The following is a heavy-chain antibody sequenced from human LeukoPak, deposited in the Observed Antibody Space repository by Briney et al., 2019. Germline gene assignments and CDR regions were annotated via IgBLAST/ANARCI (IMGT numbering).Heavy chain of an antibody. CDR2: VYSSGST. D-gene: IGHD3-10*01. CDR1: SGSISSYY. Sequence: SETLSLTCTVSSGSISSYYWNWIRQPAGKGLEWIGRVYSSGSTNYNPSLKSRVTMSVDTSKNQCSLTLTSVTAADTAVYYCARDPSAFGGRFDPWGQGTLVAVSS. CDR3: ARDPSAFGGRFDP. J-gene: IGHJ5*02. V-gene: IGHV4-4*07.